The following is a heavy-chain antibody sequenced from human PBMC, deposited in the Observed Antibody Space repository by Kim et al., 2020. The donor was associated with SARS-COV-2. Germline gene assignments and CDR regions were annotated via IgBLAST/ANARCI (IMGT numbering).Heavy chain of an antibody. Sequence: SETLSLTCTVSGGSISSYYWSWIRQPPGKGLEWIGYIYYSGSTNYNPSLKSRVTISVDTSKNQFSLKLSSVTAADTAVYYCARADKRLRFLEWKQDAFDIWGQGTMVTVSS. J-gene: IGHJ3*02. CDR1: GGSISSYY. D-gene: IGHD3-3*01. V-gene: IGHV4-59*13. CDR3: ARADKRLRFLEWKQDAFDI. CDR2: IYYSGST.